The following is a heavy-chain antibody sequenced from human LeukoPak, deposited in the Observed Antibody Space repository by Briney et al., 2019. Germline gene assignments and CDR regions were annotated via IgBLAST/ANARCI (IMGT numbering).Heavy chain of an antibody. D-gene: IGHD4-17*01. CDR2: IYSGGST. Sequence: GGSLRLSCAASGFTFSNYAMSWVRQAPGKGLEWVSVIYSGGSTNYADSVKGRFTISRDNSKNTLYLQMNSLRAEDTAVYYCAREKRNDYGDYKYYFDYWGQGTLVTVSS. J-gene: IGHJ4*02. CDR3: AREKRNDYGDYKYYFDY. CDR1: GFTFSNYA. V-gene: IGHV3-53*01.